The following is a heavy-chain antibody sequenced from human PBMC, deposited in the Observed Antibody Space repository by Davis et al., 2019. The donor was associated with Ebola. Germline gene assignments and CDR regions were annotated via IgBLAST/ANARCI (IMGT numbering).Heavy chain of an antibody. D-gene: IGHD6-19*01. CDR3: ARWAGSSGDLRAFDI. CDR1: GGSISSSSYY. J-gene: IGHJ3*02. CDR2: IYYSGTT. V-gene: IGHV4-61*05. Sequence: SETLSLTCTVSGGSISSSSYYWGWIRQPPGKGLEWIGYIYYSGTTNYNPSLKSRVTISVDTSKNQFFLKLSSVTAADTAMYYCARWAGSSGDLRAFDIWSQGTMVTVSS.